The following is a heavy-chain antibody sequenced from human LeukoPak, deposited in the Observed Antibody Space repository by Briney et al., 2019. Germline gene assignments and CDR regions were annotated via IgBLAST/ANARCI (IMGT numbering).Heavy chain of an antibody. Sequence: SLRLSCAASGFTFDDYAMHWVRQAPGKGLEWVSGISWNSASTAYADSVKGRFTISRDNAKNSLYLQMNSLRSEDTAVYYCARGVGKGKPFHYDFWSGYYAYWGQGTLVTVSS. J-gene: IGHJ4*02. CDR3: ARGVGKGKPFHYDFWSGYYAY. CDR1: GFTFDDYA. CDR2: ISWNSAST. V-gene: IGHV3-9*01. D-gene: IGHD3-3*01.